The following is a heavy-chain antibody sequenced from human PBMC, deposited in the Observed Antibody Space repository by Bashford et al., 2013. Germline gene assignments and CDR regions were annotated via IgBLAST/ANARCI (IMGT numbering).Heavy chain of an antibody. CDR1: GYSFTSYW. J-gene: IGHJ4*02. D-gene: IGHD3-22*01. Sequence: GESLKISCKGSGYSFTSYWIAWVRQMPGKGLEWMGIIYPADSDTRYSPSFQGQVTISADKSTSTAYLQWSSLKASDTAMYYCARRSLPSGYSSYWGQGTLVTVSS. CDR2: IYPADSDT. V-gene: IGHV5-51*01. CDR3: ARRSLPSGYSSY.